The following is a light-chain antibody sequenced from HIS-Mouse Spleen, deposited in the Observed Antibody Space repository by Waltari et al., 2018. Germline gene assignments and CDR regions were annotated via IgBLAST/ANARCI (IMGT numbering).Light chain of an antibody. CDR3: SSYTSSSTLGV. CDR1: SSDVGGYNY. Sequence: QSALTQPASVSGSPGQSITISCTGTSSDVGGYNYVSWYQQHPGKAPKLMIYDVSNRPSGVSNCFSGAKSGNTASLTISGLQAEDEADDYCSSYTSSSTLGVFGTGTKVTVL. V-gene: IGLV2-14*03. J-gene: IGLJ1*01. CDR2: DVS.